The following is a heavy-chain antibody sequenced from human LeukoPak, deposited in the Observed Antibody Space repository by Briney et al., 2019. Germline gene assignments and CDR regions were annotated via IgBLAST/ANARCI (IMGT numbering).Heavy chain of an antibody. J-gene: IGHJ6*02. CDR3: ARGEGYGGIYGMDV. CDR2: INPNSGGT. V-gene: IGHV1-2*04. CDR1: GYTFTGYY. D-gene: IGHD4-23*01. Sequence: ASVKVXCXASGYTFTGYYMHWVRQAPGQGLEWMGWINPNSGGTNYAQKFQGWVTMTRDTSISTAYMELSRLRSDDTAVYYCARGEGYGGIYGMDVWGQGTTVTVSS.